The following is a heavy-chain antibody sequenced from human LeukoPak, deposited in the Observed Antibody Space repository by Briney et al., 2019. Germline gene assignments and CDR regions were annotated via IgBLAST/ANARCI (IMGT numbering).Heavy chain of an antibody. CDR3: ARVDSGTYYMPFDY. D-gene: IGHD1-26*01. V-gene: IGHV4-59*01. CDR2: IYHSGTT. J-gene: IGHJ4*02. Sequence: SETLSLTCTVSGGSISSYYWSWIRQPPGKGLEWIGYIYHSGTTNYSPPLKGRATLSVDTSKNQISLRLTSVTAADTAVYYCARVDSGTYYMPFDYWGQGSLVTVSS. CDR1: GGSISSYY.